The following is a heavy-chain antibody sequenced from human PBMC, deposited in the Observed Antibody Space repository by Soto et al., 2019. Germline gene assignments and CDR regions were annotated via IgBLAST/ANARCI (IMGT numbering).Heavy chain of an antibody. Sequence: QVQLVQSGAEVKKPGSSVKVSCKASGGSLSNYGISWVRQAPGQGLEWMGGIIPVFGTANYAQKFQGRVTITADESTSIVYMDVTILRSEDTAVFYCARGDATKIVVTTYYGMDVWGQGTTVTVSS. CDR1: GGSLSNYG. CDR2: IIPVFGTA. V-gene: IGHV1-69*12. D-gene: IGHD4-17*01. CDR3: ARGDATKIVVTTYYGMDV. J-gene: IGHJ6*02.